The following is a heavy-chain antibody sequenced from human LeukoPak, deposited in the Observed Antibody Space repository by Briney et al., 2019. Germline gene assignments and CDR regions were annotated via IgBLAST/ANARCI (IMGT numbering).Heavy chain of an antibody. CDR3: ATAWDRNSVYSSLDY. J-gene: IGHJ4*02. D-gene: IGHD5/OR15-5a*01. CDR2: INPNSGGT. Sequence: ASVKVSCKASGYTFTGYYMHWVRQAPGQGLEWMGWINPNSGGTNYAQKFQGRVTMTRDTSISTAYMELTSLRSDDTAVYYCATAWDRNSVYSSLDYWGQGTLVTVSS. CDR1: GYTFTGYY. V-gene: IGHV1-2*02.